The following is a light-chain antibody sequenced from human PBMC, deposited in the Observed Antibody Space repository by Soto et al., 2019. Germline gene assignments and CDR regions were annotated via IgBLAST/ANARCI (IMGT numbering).Light chain of an antibody. CDR2: LGS. CDR3: MQALQTWT. Sequence: MTQSPSSLPVTPGEPASISCRSSQSLLHSNGYNYLDWYLQKPGQSPQLLIYLGSNRSSGVPDRFSGSGSGTDFTLKISRVEAEDVGVYYCMQALQTWTFGQGTKVEIK. CDR1: QSLLHSNGYNY. V-gene: IGKV2-28*01. J-gene: IGKJ1*01.